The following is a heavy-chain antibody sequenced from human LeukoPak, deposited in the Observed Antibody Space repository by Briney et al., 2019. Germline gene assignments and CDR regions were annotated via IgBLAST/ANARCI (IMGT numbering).Heavy chain of an antibody. CDR1: GGSISTYY. CDR2: IYYSGST. J-gene: IGHJ6*03. Sequence: SETLSLTCTVSGGSISTYYWSWIRQPPGKGLECIGYIYYSGSTNYNPSLKSRVSISVDTSKNQFSLKLSSVTAADTAVYYCARVRWELLPRLDFYYYYMDVWGRGTTVTVPS. D-gene: IGHD1-26*01. V-gene: IGHV4-59*01. CDR3: ARVRWELLPRLDFYYYYMDV.